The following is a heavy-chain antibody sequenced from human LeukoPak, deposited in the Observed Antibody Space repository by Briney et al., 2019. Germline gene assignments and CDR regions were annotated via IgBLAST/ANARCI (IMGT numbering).Heavy chain of an antibody. CDR1: GYTFTGYY. CDR3: ARQGCSSTRCYFFDY. Sequence: ASVKVSCKASGYTFTGYYMHWVRQAPGQGLEWMGWINPNSGGTNYAQKFQGWVTMTRDTSISTAYMELSRLRSDDTAVYYCARQGCSSTRCYFFDYWGQGTLVTVSS. V-gene: IGHV1-2*04. CDR2: INPNSGGT. D-gene: IGHD2-2*01. J-gene: IGHJ4*02.